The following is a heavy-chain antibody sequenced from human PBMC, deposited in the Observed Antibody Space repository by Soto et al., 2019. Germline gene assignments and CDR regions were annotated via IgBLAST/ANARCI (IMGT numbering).Heavy chain of an antibody. CDR3: GREGNWNPGGNWFDP. CDR2: IIPIFGTA. Sequence: SVKVSWKASGGTFSSYAISWVRQAPGQGLEWMGGIIPIFGTANYAQKFQGRVTITADESTSTAYMELSSLRSEDTAVYYCGREGNWNPGGNWFDPWGQGTLVTVSS. V-gene: IGHV1-69*13. CDR1: GGTFSSYA. J-gene: IGHJ5*02. D-gene: IGHD1-1*01.